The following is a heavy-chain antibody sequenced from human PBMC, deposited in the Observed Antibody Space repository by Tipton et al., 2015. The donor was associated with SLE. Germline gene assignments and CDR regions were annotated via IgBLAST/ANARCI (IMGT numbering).Heavy chain of an antibody. CDR1: GGTFSGYS. Sequence: LRLSCAVYGGTFSGYSWSWIRQPPGKGLEWIGYIYYSGSTNYNPSLKSRVTILVDTSKNQFSLKLSSVTAADTAVYYCARHDGQWDAFDIWGQGTMVTVSS. J-gene: IGHJ3*02. CDR2: IYYSGST. CDR3: ARHDGQWDAFDI. V-gene: IGHV4-59*08. D-gene: IGHD6-19*01.